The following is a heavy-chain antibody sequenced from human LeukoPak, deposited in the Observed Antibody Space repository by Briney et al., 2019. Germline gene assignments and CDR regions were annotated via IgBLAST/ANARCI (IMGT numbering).Heavy chain of an antibody. J-gene: IGHJ4*02. CDR2: IKQDGSEK. D-gene: IGHD5-12*01. CDR1: GFTFSSYA. Sequence: GSLRLSCAASGFTFSSYAMNWVRQAPGKGLEWVANIKQDGSEKYYVDSVKGRFTISRDNAKNSLYLQMNSLRAEDTAVYYCATAYSGYDYFDYWGQGTLVTVSS. CDR3: ATAYSGYDYFDY. V-gene: IGHV3-7*01.